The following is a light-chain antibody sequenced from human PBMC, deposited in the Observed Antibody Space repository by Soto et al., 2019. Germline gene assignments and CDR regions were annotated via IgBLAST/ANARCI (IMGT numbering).Light chain of an antibody. J-gene: IGLJ2*01. V-gene: IGLV2-11*01. Sequence: QSALTQPRSVSGSPGQSVTISCTGTSSDVGGYNYVSWYQQHPGKVPKVMIYDVSKRPSGVPDRFSGSKSGNTASLTISGLQAEDEADYYCCSYAGSYTVTFGGGTKLTV. CDR3: CSYAGSYTVT. CDR1: SSDVGGYNY. CDR2: DVS.